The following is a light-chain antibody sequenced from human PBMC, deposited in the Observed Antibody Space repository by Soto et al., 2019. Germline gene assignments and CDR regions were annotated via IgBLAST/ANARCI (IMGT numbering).Light chain of an antibody. CDR3: QQYNSYRRT. V-gene: IGKV1-5*03. J-gene: IGKJ1*01. Sequence: DIQMTQSPSTLSASVGDRVTITCRASQSISSWLAWYQQKPGKAPKLLIYKASSLESGVPSRFSGSGSGTEFTLTISSLQPDDGATYYCQQYNSYRRTFGQGTKVEIK. CDR2: KAS. CDR1: QSISSW.